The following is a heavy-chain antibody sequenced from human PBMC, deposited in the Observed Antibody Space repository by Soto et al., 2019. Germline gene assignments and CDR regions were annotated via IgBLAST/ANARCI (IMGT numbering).Heavy chain of an antibody. V-gene: IGHV4-39*01. CDR2: IYYSGST. CDR1: DGSISSSSFY. D-gene: IGHD6-19*01. CDR3: ERGALAGTLSWFVP. J-gene: IGHJ5*02. Sequence: QLQLQESGPGLVKPSETLSLTCTVSDGSISSSSFYWGWIRHPPGKGLAWIGSIYYSGSTYYNPSLKSRVAISVDTSKNQFSLKLSSVTAADTAVYYYERGALAGTLSWFVPCGQGTLVTVSS.